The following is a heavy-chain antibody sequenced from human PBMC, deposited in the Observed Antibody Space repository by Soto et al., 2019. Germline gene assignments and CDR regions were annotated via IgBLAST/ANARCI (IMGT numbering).Heavy chain of an antibody. V-gene: IGHV1-69*08. Sequence: QVQLVQSGAEVKKPGSSVKVSCKASGGTFSSYTISWVRQAPGQGLEWMGRIIPILGIANYAQKFQGRVTSTADKXXSXAXXERSSLRSEDKAVYYCARDLIVVVVAATSVGWFDPWGQGTLVTVSS. J-gene: IGHJ5*02. CDR1: GGTFSSYT. CDR2: IIPILGIA. CDR3: ARDLIVVVVAATSVGWFDP. D-gene: IGHD2-15*01.